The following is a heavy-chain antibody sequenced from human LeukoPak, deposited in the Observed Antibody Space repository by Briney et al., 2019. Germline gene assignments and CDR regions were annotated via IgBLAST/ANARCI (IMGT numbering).Heavy chain of an antibody. D-gene: IGHD6-25*01. CDR1: GGSISSSSHY. Sequence: PSETLSLTCSVSGGSISSSSHYWGWIRQPPGKGLEWIASIYYSGSTYYNASLKSRVTISVDTSKNQFSLKLSSVTAADTAVYYCATSSSGWASYGMDVWGQGTTVTVSS. J-gene: IGHJ6*02. CDR2: IYYSGST. CDR3: ATSSSGWASYGMDV. V-gene: IGHV4-39*07.